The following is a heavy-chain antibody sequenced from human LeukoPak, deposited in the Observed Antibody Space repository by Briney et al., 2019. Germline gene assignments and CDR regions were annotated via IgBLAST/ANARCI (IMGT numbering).Heavy chain of an antibody. V-gene: IGHV4-38-2*02. Sequence: SETLSLTCSVSGYSISSGFYWGWIRQPPGKGREWIGSIFHSGSTYYNPSLKSRVTISVGTSKNQFSLKLSSVTAADTAVYYCARANYYDSSGYSRGAFDIWGQGTMVTASS. J-gene: IGHJ3*02. CDR2: IFHSGST. CDR3: ARANYYDSSGYSRGAFDI. CDR1: GYSISSGFY. D-gene: IGHD3-22*01.